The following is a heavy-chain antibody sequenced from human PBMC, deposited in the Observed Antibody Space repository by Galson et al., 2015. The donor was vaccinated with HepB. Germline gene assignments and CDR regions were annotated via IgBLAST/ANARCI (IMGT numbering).Heavy chain of an antibody. CDR2: INAGNGNT. J-gene: IGHJ4*02. CDR3: ATYDSSGYYPTFDY. CDR1: GYTFTSYA. Sequence: SVKVSCKASGYTFTSYAMHWVRQAPGQRLEWMGWINAGNGNTKYSQRFQGRVTITRDTSASTAYMELSSLRSEDTAVYYCATYDSSGYYPTFDYWGQGTLVTVSS. V-gene: IGHV1-3*01. D-gene: IGHD3-22*01.